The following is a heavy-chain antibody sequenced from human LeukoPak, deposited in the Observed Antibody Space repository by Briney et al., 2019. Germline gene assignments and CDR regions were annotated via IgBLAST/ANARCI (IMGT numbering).Heavy chain of an antibody. D-gene: IGHD1-1*01. Sequence: SETLSLTCTVSGGSISSSSYYWGWIRHPPGRGLEWIGRIYYSGSTYYNPSLKSRVTISVDTSKNQFSLKLSSLTAADTAVYYCARLLGWNPLEDAFDIWGQGTMVTVSS. CDR3: ARLLGWNPLEDAFDI. V-gene: IGHV4-39*01. CDR2: IYYSGST. J-gene: IGHJ3*02. CDR1: GGSISSSSYY.